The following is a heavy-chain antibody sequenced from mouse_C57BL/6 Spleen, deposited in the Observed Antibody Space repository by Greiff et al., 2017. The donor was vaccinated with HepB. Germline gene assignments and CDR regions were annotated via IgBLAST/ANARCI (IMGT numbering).Heavy chain of an antibody. J-gene: IGHJ3*01. Sequence: QVQLQQPGAELVRPGSSVKLSCKASGYTFTSYWMHWVKQRPIQGLEWIGNIDPSDSETHYNQKFKDKATLTVDKSSSTAYMQLSSLTSEDSAVYYCARGDYDYGLDAYWGQGTLVTVSA. CDR2: IDPSDSET. D-gene: IGHD2-4*01. V-gene: IGHV1-52*01. CDR3: ARGDYDYGLDAY. CDR1: GYTFTSYW.